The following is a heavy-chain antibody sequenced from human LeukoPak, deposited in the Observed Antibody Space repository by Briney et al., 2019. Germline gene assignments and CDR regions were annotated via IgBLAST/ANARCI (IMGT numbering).Heavy chain of an antibody. CDR3: AKAGSCTNGVCSNFDY. V-gene: IGHV3-23*01. J-gene: IGHJ4*02. CDR2: ISGNDGTT. Sequence: GGSLRLSCAASGFTFSSYAMSWVRQAPGKGLEWVSAISGNDGTTYYADSVKGRFTISRDNSKSTLYLQMNSLRAEDTAVYYCAKAGSCTNGVCSNFDYWGQGTLVTASS. D-gene: IGHD2-8*01. CDR1: GFTFSSYA.